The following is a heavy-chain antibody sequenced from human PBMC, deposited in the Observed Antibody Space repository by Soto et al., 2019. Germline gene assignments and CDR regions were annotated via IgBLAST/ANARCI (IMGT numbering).Heavy chain of an antibody. CDR1: GGSISSSSYY. CDR3: ARLFGSDSYGYSDFDS. Sequence: SETLSLTCSVSGGSISSSSYYWGWIRQPPGKGLEWIGSIYYSGSTYYNPSLKSRVTISVDTSKNQFSLKLSSMTAADTAVYYFARLFGSDSYGYSDFDSWGQGTLVTVPQ. J-gene: IGHJ4*02. CDR2: IYYSGST. D-gene: IGHD5-18*01. V-gene: IGHV4-39*01.